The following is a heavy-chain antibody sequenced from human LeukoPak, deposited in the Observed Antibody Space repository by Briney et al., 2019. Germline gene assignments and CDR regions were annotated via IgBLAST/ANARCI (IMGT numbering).Heavy chain of an antibody. CDR3: AAGPGSGYYWAHFDY. Sequence: GESLKISCKGSGYSFTSYWIGWVRQMPGKGLEWMGIIYPGDSDTRYSPSFQGQVTISADKSISTAYLQWSSLKASDTAMYYCAAGPGSGYYWAHFDYWGQGTLVTVSS. CDR1: GYSFTSYW. J-gene: IGHJ4*02. CDR2: IYPGDSDT. V-gene: IGHV5-51*01. D-gene: IGHD3-22*01.